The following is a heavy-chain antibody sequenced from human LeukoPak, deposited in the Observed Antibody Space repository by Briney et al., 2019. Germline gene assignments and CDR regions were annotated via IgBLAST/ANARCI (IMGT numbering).Heavy chain of an antibody. V-gene: IGHV4-59*01. CDR2: VLYSGTT. J-gene: IGHJ4*02. D-gene: IGHD4-17*01. CDR3: ARDPLTTAPLFDY. CDR1: GGSISTYY. Sequence: SETLSLTCTVSGGSISTYYWSWFRQPPGKGLEWIGYVLYSGTTNYNPSLKSRVTISVDTSKNQFSLRLSSVTAADTAVYYCARDPLTTAPLFDYWGQGTLVTVSS.